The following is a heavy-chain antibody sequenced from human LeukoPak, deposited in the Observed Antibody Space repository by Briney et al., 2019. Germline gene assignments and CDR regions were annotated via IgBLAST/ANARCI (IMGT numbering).Heavy chain of an antibody. D-gene: IGHD1-26*01. Sequence: QPGGSLRLSCATSGFTFSSYAMHWVRQAPGKGLEWVAVISYDGSNKYYADSEKGRFTISRDNSKNTLYLQMNSLRAEDTAVYYCAREPVGATAFDIWGQGTMVTVSS. V-gene: IGHV3-30-3*01. CDR1: GFTFSSYA. CDR3: AREPVGATAFDI. J-gene: IGHJ3*02. CDR2: ISYDGSNK.